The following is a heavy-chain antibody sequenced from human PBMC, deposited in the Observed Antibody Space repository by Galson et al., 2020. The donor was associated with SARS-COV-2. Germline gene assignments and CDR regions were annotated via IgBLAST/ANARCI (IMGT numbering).Heavy chain of an antibody. D-gene: IGHD3-9*01. J-gene: IGHJ4*02. CDR1: GGSISSSSYY. Sequence: SETLSLTCTVSGGSISSSSYYWGWLRPPTGEGLEWIGSIYYSESNYYNPSLTSRVTMSVDTSKNQFSLKLSSVTAADTAVYYCARQILTGYYSFYYFDYWGQGTLVTVSS. V-gene: IGHV4-39*01. CDR2: IYYSESN. CDR3: ARQILTGYYSFYYFDY.